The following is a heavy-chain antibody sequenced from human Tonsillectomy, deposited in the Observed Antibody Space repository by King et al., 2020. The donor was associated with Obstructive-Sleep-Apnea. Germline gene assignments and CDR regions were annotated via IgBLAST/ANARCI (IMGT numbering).Heavy chain of an antibody. CDR1: GFSMSTYW. Sequence: VQLVESGGGLVQPGGSLRLSCAASGFSMSTYWMSWIRQAPGKGLEWVANIKQDGSEKYYVDSVKGRFTISRDNAKNSLYLQMNSLRAEDTAVYYCANQKAFYYGSGGNWFDPWGQGTLVTVSS. V-gene: IGHV3-7*01. D-gene: IGHD3-10*01. CDR2: IKQDGSEK. CDR3: ANQKAFYYGSGGNWFDP. J-gene: IGHJ5*02.